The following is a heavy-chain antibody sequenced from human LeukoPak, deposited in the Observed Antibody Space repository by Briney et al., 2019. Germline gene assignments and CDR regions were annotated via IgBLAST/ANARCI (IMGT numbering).Heavy chain of an antibody. CDR3: TTDRDYGDYGVY. D-gene: IGHD4-17*01. V-gene: IGHV3-15*01. Sequence: GGSLRLSCAASGFTFSNAWMSWVRQAPGKGLEWVGRIKSKTDGGTTDYAAPVKGRFTISRDDSKHTLYLQMNSLKTEDTAVYYCTTDRDYGDYGVYWGQGTLVTVSS. J-gene: IGHJ4*02. CDR2: IKSKTDGGTT. CDR1: GFTFSNAW.